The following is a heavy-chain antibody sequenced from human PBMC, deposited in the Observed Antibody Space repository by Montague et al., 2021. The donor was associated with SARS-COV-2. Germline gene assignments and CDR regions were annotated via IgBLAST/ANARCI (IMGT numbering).Heavy chain of an antibody. Sequence: SETLSLTCTVSGGSISSYYWSWIRQAPGKGLDWIGYIYYSGNTNYNPSLKSRATISVDTFKKKVSLKVTSVTAADTAVYYCARGVLGSGYYYNSAYYYYFYMDVWGKGTTVTVSS. CDR3: ARGVLGSGYYYNSAYYYYFYMDV. D-gene: IGHD3-10*01. V-gene: IGHV4-59*01. CDR2: IYYSGNT. CDR1: GGSISSYY. J-gene: IGHJ6*03.